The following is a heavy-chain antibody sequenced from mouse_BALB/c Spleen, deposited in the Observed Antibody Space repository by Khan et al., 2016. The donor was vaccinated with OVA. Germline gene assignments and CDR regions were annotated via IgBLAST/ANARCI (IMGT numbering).Heavy chain of an antibody. CDR2: IYPGTDNS. CDR1: GYIFTSYW. Sequence: QVQLKESGAELVRPGASVKLSCKTSGYIFTSYWIHWVKQRPGQGLEWIGRIYPGTDNSKYDEKFKDKATLTADKSSSTAYMQLSSLKSEDSAVYYCARDEALYCFAYWGQGTPLTVSS. V-gene: IGHV1S132*01. CDR3: ARDEALYCFAY. J-gene: IGHJ2*01. D-gene: IGHD3-2*02.